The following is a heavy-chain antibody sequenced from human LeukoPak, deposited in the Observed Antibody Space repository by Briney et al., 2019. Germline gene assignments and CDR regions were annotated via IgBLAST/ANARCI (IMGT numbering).Heavy chain of an antibody. CDR1: GFTFSNYG. D-gene: IGHD6-13*01. CDR3: ARDSGVAAGGTIDY. J-gene: IGHJ4*02. Sequence: PGVSLRLSCAASGFTFSNYGMHWVRQAPGKGREGVAIIWYDGINKYYADSVKGRFTISRDNSKNTRYLQMNSLRAEDTAVYYCARDSGVAAGGTIDYWGQGNLVTVSS. V-gene: IGHV3-33*01. CDR2: IWYDGINK.